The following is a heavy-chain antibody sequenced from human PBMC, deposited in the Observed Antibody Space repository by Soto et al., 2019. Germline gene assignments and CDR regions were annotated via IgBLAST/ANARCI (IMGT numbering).Heavy chain of an antibody. CDR2: INGDGSST. Sequence: PGGSLRLSCAASGFTFSSYWMHWVRQAPGKGLVWVSRINGDGSSTTYADSVKGRFTISRDNAKNTLYLQMNSLRAEDTAVYYSARAILLGPYAMDVWGQGTTVTVS. V-gene: IGHV3-74*01. J-gene: IGHJ6*02. CDR3: ARAILLGPYAMDV. CDR1: GFTFSSYW. D-gene: IGHD3-10*01.